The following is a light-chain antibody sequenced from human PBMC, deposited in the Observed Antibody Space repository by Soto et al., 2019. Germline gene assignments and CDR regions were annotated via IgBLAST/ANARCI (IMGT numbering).Light chain of an antibody. CDR3: KSYAGSNTYV. V-gene: IGLV2-8*01. CDR2: EVV. Sequence: QSVLTQPPSASGSPGQSVTISCTGTKNDIGVYDFVSWYQHHPGKAPRLIIYEVVQRPSGVPDRFSGSKSGNTASLTVSGLQAADEGDCFCKSYAGSNTYVFGSATKLTVL. CDR1: KNDIGVYDF. J-gene: IGLJ1*01.